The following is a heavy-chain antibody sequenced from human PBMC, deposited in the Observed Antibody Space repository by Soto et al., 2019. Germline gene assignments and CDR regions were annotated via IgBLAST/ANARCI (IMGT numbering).Heavy chain of an antibody. Sequence: GESLKISCKTSGHRFTTYWISWVRQMPGKGLEYMGKINPTDSETNYSPSFEGHVTFSVDRSTSTAYVRWNSLKASDTAMYYCASPAMTSTSFYYAMDVWGQGTTVTVSS. CDR2: INPTDSET. CDR3: ASPAMTSTSFYYAMDV. V-gene: IGHV5-10-1*01. D-gene: IGHD2-2*01. J-gene: IGHJ6*02. CDR1: GHRFTTYW.